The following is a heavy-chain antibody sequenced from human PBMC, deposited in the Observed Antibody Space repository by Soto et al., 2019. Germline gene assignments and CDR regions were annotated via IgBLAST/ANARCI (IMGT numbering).Heavy chain of an antibody. J-gene: IGHJ6*02. CDR2: IMPVFATP. CDR1: GGTFSTSA. CDR3: ARDKDRQQLGGNYYYILDV. D-gene: IGHD3-3*02. V-gene: IGHV1-69*12. Sequence: QVQLMQSGAEVKKPGSSVKVSCKASGGTFSTSAISWVRQAPGEGLEWVGGIMPVFATPDYAQKFQGRVTISADESTTTAYLERTSLTTDDTAVYYCARDKDRQQLGGNYYYILDVWGQGTAITVSS.